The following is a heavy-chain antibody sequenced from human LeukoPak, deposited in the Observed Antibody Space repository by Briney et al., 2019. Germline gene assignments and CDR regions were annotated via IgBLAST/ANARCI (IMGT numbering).Heavy chain of an antibody. CDR3: ARVVQGIAVAQGAPVEHDAFDI. Sequence: QTGGSLRLSCAASGFTFSSYAMHWVRQAPGKGLEWVAVISYDGSNKYYADSVKGRFTISRDNSKNTLYLQMNSLRAEDTAVYYCARVVQGIAVAQGAPVEHDAFDIWGQGTMVTVSS. CDR2: ISYDGSNK. V-gene: IGHV3-30-3*01. CDR1: GFTFSSYA. J-gene: IGHJ3*02. D-gene: IGHD6-19*01.